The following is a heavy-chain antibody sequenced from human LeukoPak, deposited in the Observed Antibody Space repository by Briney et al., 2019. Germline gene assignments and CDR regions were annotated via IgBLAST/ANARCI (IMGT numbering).Heavy chain of an antibody. D-gene: IGHD2-2*01. CDR1: GGTFSSYA. Sequence: ASVKVSCKASGGTFSSYAISWVRQAPGQGLEWMGRIIPILGIANYAQKFQGRVTITADKSTSTAYMELSSLRSEDTAVYYCARTIGLYQLLDYYYGMDVWGQGTTVIVSS. V-gene: IGHV1-69*04. J-gene: IGHJ6*02. CDR2: IIPILGIA. CDR3: ARTIGLYQLLDYYYGMDV.